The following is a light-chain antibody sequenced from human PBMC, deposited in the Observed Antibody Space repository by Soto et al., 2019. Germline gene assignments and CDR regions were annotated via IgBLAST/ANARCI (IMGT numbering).Light chain of an antibody. V-gene: IGKV3D-15*01. J-gene: IGKJ2*01. Sequence: EIVMTQSPATLSVSPGERATLSCRASQSISTNLAWYQQKPGQAPRLLIYGAFSRATGIPARFSGSGSGTEFTLTIGSLQSEDFAVYYCQQYNGYTFGQGTKLEIK. CDR3: QQYNGYT. CDR2: GAF. CDR1: QSISTN.